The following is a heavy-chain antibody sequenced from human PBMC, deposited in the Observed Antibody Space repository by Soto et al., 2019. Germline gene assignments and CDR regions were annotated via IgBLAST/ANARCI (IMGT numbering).Heavy chain of an antibody. V-gene: IGHV3-30*03. Sequence: PGGSLRLSCAASGFNFGFFGMHWFRQAPGKGLEWLSVLSYEGSEEYYADSVRGRFTISRDNSKNTLFLQMDSLRVDDTGVYYCALTRRSSLLEVAGPGFEYWGQGTLVTVSS. CDR3: ALTRRSSLLEVAGPGFEY. CDR1: GFNFGFFG. CDR2: LSYEGSEE. D-gene: IGHD6-19*01. J-gene: IGHJ4*02.